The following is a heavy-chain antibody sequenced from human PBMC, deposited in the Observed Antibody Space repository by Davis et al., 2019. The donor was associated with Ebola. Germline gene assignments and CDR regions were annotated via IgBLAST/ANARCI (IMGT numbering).Heavy chain of an antibody. J-gene: IGHJ5*02. CDR3: AREWSWGGQVGWFDP. V-gene: IGHV7-4-1*02. D-gene: IGHD2-21*01. CDR2: INTNTGNP. CDR1: GYSFSDYA. Sequence: ASVKVSCKASGYSFSDYAMNWVRQAPGQGLEWMGWINTNTGNPTYAQAFTGRFVFSLDTSVTTAYLHISSLKAEDTAVYYCAREWSWGGQVGWFDPWGQGTLVTVSS.